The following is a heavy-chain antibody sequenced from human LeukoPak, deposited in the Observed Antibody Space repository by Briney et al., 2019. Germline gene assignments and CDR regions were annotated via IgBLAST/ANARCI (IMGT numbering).Heavy chain of an antibody. J-gene: IGHJ4*02. D-gene: IGHD1-26*01. CDR1: GYTFTSYD. Sequence: ASVKVSCKASGYTFTSYDINWVRQATGQGLEWMGWMNPNSGNTGYAQKFQGRGTITRNTSISTAQMELSSLSSEDTAVYYCARTQRRGGGSYSFDYWGQGTLVTVSS. CDR2: MNPNSGNT. V-gene: IGHV1-8*03. CDR3: ARTQRRGGGSYSFDY.